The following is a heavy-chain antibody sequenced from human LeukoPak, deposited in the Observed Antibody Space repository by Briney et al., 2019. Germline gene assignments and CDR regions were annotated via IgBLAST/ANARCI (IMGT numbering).Heavy chain of an antibody. CDR1: GGSISSGGYY. J-gene: IGHJ4*02. Sequence: SETLSLTCTVSGGSISSGGYYWSWIRQPPGKGLEWIGYIYHSGSTYYNPSLKSRVTISVDRSKNQFSLKLSSVTAADTAVYYCARVPDRYGHTDFDYWGQGTLVTVSS. D-gene: IGHD5-18*01. CDR2: IYHSGST. V-gene: IGHV4-30-2*01. CDR3: ARVPDRYGHTDFDY.